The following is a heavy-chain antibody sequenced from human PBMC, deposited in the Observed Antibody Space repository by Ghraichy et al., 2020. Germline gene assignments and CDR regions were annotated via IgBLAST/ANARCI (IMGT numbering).Heavy chain of an antibody. CDR1: EFFVSNNY. J-gene: IGHJ4*02. V-gene: IGHV3-66*02. CDR3: ARDAFPYAGSWGF. Sequence: GGSLRLSCAVFEFFVSNNYMCWVRQAPGKGLEWVSVIFSGDSTYYADSVNGRFTISRDNSKNMLYLQMNNLRADDTAVYYCARDAFPYAGSWGFWGQGTLVTVSS. D-gene: IGHD3-10*01. CDR2: IFSGDST.